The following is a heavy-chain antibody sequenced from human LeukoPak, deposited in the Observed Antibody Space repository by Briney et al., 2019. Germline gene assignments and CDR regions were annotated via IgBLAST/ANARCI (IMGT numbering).Heavy chain of an antibody. J-gene: IGHJ6*02. CDR1: GFTFSGSA. Sequence: GGSLKLSCAASGFTFSGSAMHWVRQASGKGLEWVGRIRSKANSYATAYAASVKGRFTISRDDSKNTAYLQMNSLKTEDTAVYYCAKDRLDTAMGSGMDVWGQGTTVTVSS. D-gene: IGHD5-18*01. CDR3: AKDRLDTAMGSGMDV. CDR2: IRSKANSYAT. V-gene: IGHV3-73*01.